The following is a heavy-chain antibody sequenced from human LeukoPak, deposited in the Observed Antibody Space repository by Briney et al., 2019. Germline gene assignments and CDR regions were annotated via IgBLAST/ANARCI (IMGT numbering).Heavy chain of an antibody. Sequence: ASVKVSCKASGYTFTSYGISWVRQAPGRGLEWMGGNSAYNGNTNYEQKLQGRVTMTTDTSTSTAYMELRSLRSDATAVYYCARDHEYDILTGQTSYYYYGMDVWGQGTTVTVSS. J-gene: IGHJ6*02. CDR1: GYTFTSYG. V-gene: IGHV1-18*01. CDR3: ARDHEYDILTGQTSYYYYGMDV. D-gene: IGHD3-9*01. CDR2: NSAYNGNT.